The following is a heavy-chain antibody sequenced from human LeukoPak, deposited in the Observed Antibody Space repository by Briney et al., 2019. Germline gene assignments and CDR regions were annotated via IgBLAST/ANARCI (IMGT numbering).Heavy chain of an antibody. CDR2: ISFDGSGR. Sequence: GGSLRLSCAASGFSFSNFGMYWGCQGPRKGLGWVAVISFDGSGRYYADSVKGRFTISRDNSKNTLYLQMNILRGEDTAVYYCAKGIVTGYPALDYWGQGTLVTVPS. CDR1: GFSFSNFG. D-gene: IGHD3-9*01. CDR3: AKGIVTGYPALDY. V-gene: IGHV3-30*18. J-gene: IGHJ4*02.